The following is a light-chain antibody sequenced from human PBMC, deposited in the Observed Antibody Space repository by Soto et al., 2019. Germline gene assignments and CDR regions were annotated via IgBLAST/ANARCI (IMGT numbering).Light chain of an antibody. CDR3: SSYTRSSTWV. V-gene: IGLV2-14*01. Sequence: QSALTQPASVSGSPGQSITISCTGTSSDIGGFNYVSWYQQHPGKAPKLIIFEVSNRPSGVSNRFSASKSGSTASLTTSGLQAEDEADFYCSSYTRSSTWVFGGGTKLTVL. CDR2: EVS. J-gene: IGLJ3*02. CDR1: SSDIGGFNY.